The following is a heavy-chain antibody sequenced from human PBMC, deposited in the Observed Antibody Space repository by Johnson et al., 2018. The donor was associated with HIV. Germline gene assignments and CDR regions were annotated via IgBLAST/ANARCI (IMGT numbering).Heavy chain of an antibody. CDR1: GFTVSSNY. J-gene: IGHJ3*02. Sequence: VQLVESGGGVVQPGRSLRLSCAASGFTVSSNYMSWVRQAPGKGLEWVSVIYSGGSTYYADSVKGRFTISRDNSKNTLYLQMNSLRAEDTAVYYCARPRSGWYWDAFDIWGQGTMVTVSS. CDR3: ARPRSGWYWDAFDI. D-gene: IGHD6-19*01. V-gene: IGHV3-66*01. CDR2: IYSGGST.